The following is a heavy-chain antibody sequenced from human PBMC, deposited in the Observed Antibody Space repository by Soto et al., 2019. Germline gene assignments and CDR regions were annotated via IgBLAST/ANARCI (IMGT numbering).Heavy chain of an antibody. D-gene: IGHD3-22*01. CDR3: ARHYYYDSSGYPYWYFDL. Sequence: PSETLSLTCTVSGGSISSSSYYWGWIRQPPGKGLEWIGSIYYSGSTYYNLSLKSRVTISVDTSKNQFSLKLSSVTAADTAVYYCARHYYYDSSGYPYWYFDLWGRGTLVTVSS. CDR1: GGSISSSSYY. V-gene: IGHV4-39*01. J-gene: IGHJ2*01. CDR2: IYYSGST.